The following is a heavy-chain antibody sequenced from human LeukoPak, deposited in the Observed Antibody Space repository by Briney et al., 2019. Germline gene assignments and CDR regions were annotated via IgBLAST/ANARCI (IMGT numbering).Heavy chain of an antibody. V-gene: IGHV3-7*01. D-gene: IGHD3-22*01. CDR3: ARARGYSYYDSSGYYPLTD. J-gene: IGHJ4*02. CDR2: IKPDGSEK. Sequence: GGSLRLSCAASGFTFSNYWMSWVRQAPGKGLEWVAHIKPDGSEKNYVDSVKGRFTLFRDDAKNSVYLQMNSLRVEDTAVYYCARARGYSYYDSSGYYPLTDWGQGTLVTVSS. CDR1: GFTFSNYW.